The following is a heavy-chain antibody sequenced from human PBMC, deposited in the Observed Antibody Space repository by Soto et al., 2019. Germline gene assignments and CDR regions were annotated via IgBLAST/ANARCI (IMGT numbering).Heavy chain of an antibody. CDR3: ARGGYRGNYGDQRGGWFDP. Sequence: QVQLVQSGAEVKKPGASVKVSCKASGYTFTSYGISWVRQAPGQGLEWMGWISAYNGNTNYAQKLQGRVTMTTDTSTSPAYMELRSRISDDTAVYYCARGGYRGNYGDQRGGWFDPWGEGTMFTFAS. CDR2: ISAYNGNT. D-gene: IGHD4-17*01. CDR1: GYTFTSYG. V-gene: IGHV1-18*04. J-gene: IGHJ5*02.